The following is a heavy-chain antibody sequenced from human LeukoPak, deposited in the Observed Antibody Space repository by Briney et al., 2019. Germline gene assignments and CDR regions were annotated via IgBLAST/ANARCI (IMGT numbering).Heavy chain of an antibody. J-gene: IGHJ4*02. CDR2: INSDGTTT. V-gene: IGHV3-74*01. Sequence: GGSLRLSCAASGFSFSNSWMHWVRQAPGKGLVWVSRINSDGTTTYYADSVKGRFTISRDNAKNTLFLQMNSLRPEDTALYYRASDPYLVNFWTGYPHYWGQGTLVTVSS. CDR1: GFSFSNSW. CDR3: ASDPYLVNFWTGYPHY. D-gene: IGHD3/OR15-3a*01.